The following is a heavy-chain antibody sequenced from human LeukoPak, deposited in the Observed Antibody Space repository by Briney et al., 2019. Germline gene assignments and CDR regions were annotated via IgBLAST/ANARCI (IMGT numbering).Heavy chain of an antibody. CDR2: IDPSDSYT. Sequence: GESPRISCKGSGYSFTSYWISWVRQMPGKGLEWMGRIDPSDSYTSYSPSFQGHVTISADKSISTAYLQWSSLRASDTAMYYCARKDSTGSTNFEYWGQGTLVTVSS. CDR1: GYSFTSYW. J-gene: IGHJ4*02. V-gene: IGHV5-10-1*01. CDR3: ARKDSTGSTNFEY. D-gene: IGHD2-8*01.